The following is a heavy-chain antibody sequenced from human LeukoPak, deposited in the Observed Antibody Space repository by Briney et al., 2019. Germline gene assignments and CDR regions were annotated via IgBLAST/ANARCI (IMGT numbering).Heavy chain of an antibody. V-gene: IGHV3-23*01. CDR2: ISGSGGST. Sequence: GGSLRLSCAASGFTFSSYAMSWVRQAPGKGLEWVPAISGSGGSTYYADSVKGRFTISRDNSKNTLYLQMNSLRAEDTAVYYCAKDSQTDYDILTGPFDYWGQGTLVTVSS. J-gene: IGHJ4*02. CDR1: GFTFSSYA. CDR3: AKDSQTDYDILTGPFDY. D-gene: IGHD3-9*01.